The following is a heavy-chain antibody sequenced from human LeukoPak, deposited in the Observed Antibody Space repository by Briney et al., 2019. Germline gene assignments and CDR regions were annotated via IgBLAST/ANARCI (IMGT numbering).Heavy chain of an antibody. J-gene: IGHJ3*02. V-gene: IGHV3-74*01. CDR3: AKRRDCYNNGAFDI. Sequence: SGGSLRLSCAASGFTFSSYWMHWVRQAPGKGLVWVSRIKIDGTSTTYADSVKGRFTISRDNAKNTLYMQMNSLRADDTAVYYCAKRRDCYNNGAFDILGQGTMVIVSS. CDR1: GFTFSSYW. CDR2: IKIDGTST. D-gene: IGHD5-24*01.